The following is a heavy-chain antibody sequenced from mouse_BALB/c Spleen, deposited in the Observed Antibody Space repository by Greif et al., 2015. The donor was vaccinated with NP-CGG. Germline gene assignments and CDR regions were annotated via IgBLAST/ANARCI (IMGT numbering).Heavy chain of an antibody. CDR3: ARGATGAWFAY. D-gene: IGHD3-1*01. Sequence: EVKLQESGPGLVKPSQSLSLTCTVTGYSITSDYAWNWIRQFPGNKLEWMGYISYSGSTSYNPSLKSRISITRDTSKNQFFLQLNSVTTEDTATYYCARGATGAWFAYWGQGTLVTVSA. J-gene: IGHJ3*01. CDR1: GYSITSDYA. V-gene: IGHV3-2*02. CDR2: ISYSGST.